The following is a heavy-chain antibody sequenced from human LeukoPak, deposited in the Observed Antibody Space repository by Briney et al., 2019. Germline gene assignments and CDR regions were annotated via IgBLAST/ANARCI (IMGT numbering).Heavy chain of an antibody. V-gene: IGHV3-43*02. D-gene: IGHD3-3*01. J-gene: IGHJ4*02. CDR3: AKDNGYYDFWSGYLGDY. CDR1: GFTFDDYA. Sequence: GGSLRLSCAASGFTFDDYAMHWVRQAPGKGLEWVSLISGDGGSTYYADSVKGRFTISRVNSKNSLYLQMNSLRTEDTALYYCAKDNGYYDFWSGYLGDYWGQGTLVTVSS. CDR2: ISGDGGST.